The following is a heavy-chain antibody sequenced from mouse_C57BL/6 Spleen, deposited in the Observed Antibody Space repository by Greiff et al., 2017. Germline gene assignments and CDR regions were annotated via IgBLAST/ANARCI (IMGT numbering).Heavy chain of an antibody. D-gene: IGHD4-1*01. CDR1: GFNIKDYY. J-gene: IGHJ2*01. CDR2: IDPEDGET. CDR3: ARDWDRGYIDY. V-gene: IGHV14-2*01. Sequence: EVQLQQPGAELVKPGASVKLSCTASGFNIKDYYMHWVKQRTEQGLEWIGRIDPEDGETKYAPKFQGKATITADTSSNTAYLQISSRTSEDTAVDYCARDWDRGYIDYWGQGTTLTVSS.